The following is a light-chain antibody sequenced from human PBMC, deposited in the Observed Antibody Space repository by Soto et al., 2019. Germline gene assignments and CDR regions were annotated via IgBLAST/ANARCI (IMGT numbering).Light chain of an antibody. CDR2: DVS. J-gene: IGLJ2*01. Sequence: QSVLTQPRSVSGSPGQSVTISCIGTSSDVGGYNYVSWYQQHPGKAPKLMIYDVSKRPSGVPDRFSGSKSGNTASLTISGLQAEDEADYYCCSYAGSYTVVFGGGTQLTVL. V-gene: IGLV2-11*01. CDR3: CSYAGSYTVV. CDR1: SSDVGGYNY.